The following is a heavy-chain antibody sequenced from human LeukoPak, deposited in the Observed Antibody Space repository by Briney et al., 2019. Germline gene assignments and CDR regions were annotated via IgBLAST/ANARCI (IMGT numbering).Heavy chain of an antibody. V-gene: IGHV3-7*01. J-gene: IGHJ4*02. D-gene: IGHD2-2*02. CDR3: ASGPAAIN. Sequence: GGSLRLSCAASRFTLSTYWMSWVRQAPGKGLEWVAHIKQDGSQEYYVDSVKGRFTISRDNAKNSLYLQMNSLRAEDTAVYYCASGPAAINWGQGTLVTVSS. CDR1: RFTLSTYW. CDR2: IKQDGSQE.